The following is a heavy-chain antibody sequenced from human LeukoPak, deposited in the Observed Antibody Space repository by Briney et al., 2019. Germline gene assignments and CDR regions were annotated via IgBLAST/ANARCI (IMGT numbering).Heavy chain of an antibody. CDR3: ARGVGGWYPFDY. Sequence: GSLRLSCAASGFTFSNAWMSWIRQPPGKGLEWIGEINHSGSTNYNPSLKSRVTISVDTSKNQFSLKLSSVTAADTAVYYCARGVGGWYPFDYWGQGTLVTVSS. CDR1: GFTFSNAW. D-gene: IGHD6-19*01. V-gene: IGHV4-34*01. CDR2: INHSGST. J-gene: IGHJ4*02.